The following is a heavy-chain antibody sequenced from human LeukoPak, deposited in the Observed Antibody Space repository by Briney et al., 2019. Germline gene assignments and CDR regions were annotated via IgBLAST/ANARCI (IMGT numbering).Heavy chain of an antibody. Sequence: SETLSLTCSVSGYSISSGNYWGWIRLPPGKGLQWIGSIYHSGSTYYNPSLKSRVTMSVDTSKNQFSLKLSSVTAADTAVYYCARPSITIFWGFDPWGQGTLVTVSS. D-gene: IGHD3-9*01. CDR3: ARPSITIFWGFDP. CDR1: GYSISSGNY. J-gene: IGHJ5*02. CDR2: IYHSGST. V-gene: IGHV4-38-2*01.